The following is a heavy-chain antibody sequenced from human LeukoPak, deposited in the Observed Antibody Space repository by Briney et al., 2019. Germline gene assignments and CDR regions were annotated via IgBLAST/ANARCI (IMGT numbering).Heavy chain of an antibody. CDR1: GYTFTVYY. J-gene: IGHJ4*02. CDR2: INPNSGGT. Sequence: ASVKVSCKASGYTFTVYYMHWVRQAPGQGLEWMGWINPNSGGTNYAQKFQGRVTMTRDTSISTAYMELSRLRSDDTAVYYCARDMGSSSWYIHLDYWGQGTLVTVSS. CDR3: ARDMGSSSWYIHLDY. D-gene: IGHD6-13*01. V-gene: IGHV1-2*02.